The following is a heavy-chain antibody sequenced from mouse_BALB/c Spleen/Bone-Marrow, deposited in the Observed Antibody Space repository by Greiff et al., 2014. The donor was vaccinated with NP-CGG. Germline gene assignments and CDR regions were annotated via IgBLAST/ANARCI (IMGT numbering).Heavy chain of an antibody. V-gene: IGHV1-87*01. CDR1: GYTFTSYW. CDR3: ASPYGNYDAMDY. D-gene: IGHD2-1*01. Sequence: VPLQQSGAELARPGASVKLSCKASGYTFTSYWMQWVKQRPGQGLEWIGAIYLGDGDTRYTQKFRGKATLTADKSSNTAYMQLSSLTSEDSAVYVCASPYGNYDAMDYWGQGTSVTVSS. CDR2: IYLGDGDT. J-gene: IGHJ4*01.